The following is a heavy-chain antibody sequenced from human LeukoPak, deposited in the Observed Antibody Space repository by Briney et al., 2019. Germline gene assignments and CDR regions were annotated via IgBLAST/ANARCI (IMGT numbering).Heavy chain of an antibody. J-gene: IGHJ5*02. V-gene: IGHV1-69*13. D-gene: IGHD3-10*01. CDR2: IIPIFGTA. CDR1: GGTFSSYA. CDR3: ARARVRGVISADKSLNENWFDP. Sequence: ASVKVSCKASGGTFSSYAISWVRQAPGQGLEWMGGIIPIFGTANYAQKFQGRVTITADESTSTAYMELSSLRSEDTAVYYCARARVRGVISADKSLNENWFDPWGQGTLVTVSS.